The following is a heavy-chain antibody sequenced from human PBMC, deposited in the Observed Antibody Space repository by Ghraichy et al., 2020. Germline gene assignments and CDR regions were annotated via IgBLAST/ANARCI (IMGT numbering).Heavy chain of an antibody. CDR2: ISYDGSNK. J-gene: IGHJ6*02. Sequence: GGSLRLSFAASGFSFRSYGIHWVRQAPGKGLEWVAVISYDGSNKVYGDSVKGRFIISRDNSKNTLYLQMNSLRAEDTAVYYCAKERDSSGYYSFRGDYYGMDVWGQGTTVTVSS. D-gene: IGHD3-22*01. CDR3: AKERDSSGYYSFRGDYYGMDV. V-gene: IGHV3-30*18. CDR1: GFSFRSYG.